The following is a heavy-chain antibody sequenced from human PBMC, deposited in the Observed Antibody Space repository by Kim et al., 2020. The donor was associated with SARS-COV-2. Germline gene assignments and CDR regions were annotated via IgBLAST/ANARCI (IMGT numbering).Heavy chain of an antibody. CDR1: GFTFSSYA. CDR3: ARDREYYDILTGYLRGGGIYYYYGMDV. D-gene: IGHD3-9*01. CDR2: ISYDGSNK. Sequence: GGSLRLPCAASGFTFSSYAMHWVRQAPGKGLEWVAVISYDGSNKYYADSVKGRFTISRDNSKNTLYLQMNSLRAEDTAVYYCARDREYYDILTGYLRGGGIYYYYGMDVWGQGTTVTVSS. V-gene: IGHV3-30*04. J-gene: IGHJ6*02.